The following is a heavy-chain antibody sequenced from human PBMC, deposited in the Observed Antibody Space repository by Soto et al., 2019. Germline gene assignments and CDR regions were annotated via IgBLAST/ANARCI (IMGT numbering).Heavy chain of an antibody. J-gene: IGHJ4*02. CDR2: IFSSGES. CDR3: ARGGIGMVRTFDH. CDR1: GFTVSSTY. V-gene: IGHV3-53*01. Sequence: EGSLRLSCAASGFTVSSTYMSWARQAPGKGLEWVSIIFSSGESFYADSVKGRFTISRDSSDNTVYLQMNSLKAEDTAVYYCARGGIGMVRTFDHWGQGTLVTVSS. D-gene: IGHD3-10*01.